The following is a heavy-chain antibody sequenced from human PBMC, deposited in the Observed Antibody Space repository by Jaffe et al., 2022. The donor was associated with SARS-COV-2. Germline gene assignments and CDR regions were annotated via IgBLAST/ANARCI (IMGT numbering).Heavy chain of an antibody. D-gene: IGHD3-22*01. CDR3: AKDLNYYDSSGYYTGDAFDI. CDR1: GFTFSSYA. CDR2: ISGSGGST. Sequence: EVQLLESGGGLVQPGGSLRLSCAASGFTFSSYAMSWVRQAPGKGLEWVSAISGSGGSTYYADSVKGRFTISRDNSKNTLYLQMNSLRAEDTAVYYCAKDLNYYDSSGYYTGDAFDIWGQGTMVTVSS. J-gene: IGHJ3*02. V-gene: IGHV3-23*01.